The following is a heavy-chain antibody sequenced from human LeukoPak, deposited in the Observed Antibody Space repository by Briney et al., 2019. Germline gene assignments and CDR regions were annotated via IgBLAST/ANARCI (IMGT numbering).Heavy chain of an antibody. J-gene: IGHJ3*02. CDR2: ISAYNGNT. Sequence: ASVKVSCKASGYTFTSYGISWVRQAPGQGLEWMGWISAYNGNTNYAQKLQGRVTMTTDTSTSTAYMELRSLRSDDTAVYYCARVPGRMDYYDSSGYYGLHAFDIWGQGTMVTVSS. CDR3: ARVPGRMDYYDSSGYYGLHAFDI. D-gene: IGHD3-22*01. CDR1: GYTFTSYG. V-gene: IGHV1-18*01.